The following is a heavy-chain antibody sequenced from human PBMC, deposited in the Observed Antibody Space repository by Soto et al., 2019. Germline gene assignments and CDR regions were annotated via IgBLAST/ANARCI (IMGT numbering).Heavy chain of an antibody. CDR3: ARPLRLKDAFDI. D-gene: IGHD3-3*01. CDR2: ISAYNGNT. Sequence: ASVKVSCKGSGYTFTSYGISWVRQAPGQGLEWMGWISAYNGNTNYAQKLQGRVTMTTDTSTSTAYMELRSLRSDDTAVYYRARPLRLKDAFDIWGQGTMVTVSS. CDR1: GYTFTSYG. J-gene: IGHJ3*02. V-gene: IGHV1-18*01.